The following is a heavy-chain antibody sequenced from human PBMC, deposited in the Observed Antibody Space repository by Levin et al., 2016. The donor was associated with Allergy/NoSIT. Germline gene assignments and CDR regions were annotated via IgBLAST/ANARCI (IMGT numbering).Heavy chain of an antibody. D-gene: IGHD3-3*01. Sequence: WIRQPPGKGLEWVSYISSSGSTIYYADSVKGRFTISRDNAKNSLYLQMNSLRAEDTAVYYCARDRNDFWSGYYKGGGGFDYWGQGTLVTVSS. CDR3: ARDRNDFWSGYYKGGGGFDY. V-gene: IGHV3-48*03. J-gene: IGHJ4*02. CDR2: ISSSGSTI.